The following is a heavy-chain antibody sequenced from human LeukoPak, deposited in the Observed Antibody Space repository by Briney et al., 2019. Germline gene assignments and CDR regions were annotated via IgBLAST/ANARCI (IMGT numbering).Heavy chain of an antibody. J-gene: IGHJ6*03. CDR2: IKQDGSEK. CDR3: ARDMVNIVVVPAAIPRIDYYYYMDV. Sequence: GGSLRLSCAASGFTFSSYWMSWVRQAPGEGREWVANIKQDGSEKYYVDSVKGRFTISRDNAKNSLYLQMNSLRAEETAVYYCARDMVNIVVVPAAIPRIDYYYYMDVWGKGTTVTVSS. V-gene: IGHV3-7*01. D-gene: IGHD2-2*01. CDR1: GFTFSSYW.